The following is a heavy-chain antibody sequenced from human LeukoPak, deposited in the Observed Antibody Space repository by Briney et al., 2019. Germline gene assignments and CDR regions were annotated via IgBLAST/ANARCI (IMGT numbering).Heavy chain of an antibody. V-gene: IGHV3-21*01. Sequence: GRSLRLSCAASGFTFSSYGMHWVRQAPGKGLEWVSSISSSSSYIYYADSVKGRFTISRDNAKNSLYLQMNSLRAEDTAVYYCARGKRGYSYGRIDYWGQGTLVTVSS. J-gene: IGHJ4*02. CDR3: ARGKRGYSYGRIDY. D-gene: IGHD5-18*01. CDR1: GFTFSSYG. CDR2: ISSSSSYI.